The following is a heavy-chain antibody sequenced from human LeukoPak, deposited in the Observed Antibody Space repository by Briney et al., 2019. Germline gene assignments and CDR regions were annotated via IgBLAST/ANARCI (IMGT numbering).Heavy chain of an antibody. J-gene: IGHJ4*02. CDR3: AKAEGYDILTGLDY. CDR1: GFTFSTYD. D-gene: IGHD3-9*01. CDR2: IGASGGST. Sequence: GGSLRLSCAASGFTFSTYDMSWVRQAPGKGLEWVSGIGASGGSTYYADSVKGRFTISRDNSKNTLYLQMNSLRTEDTAVYYCAKAEGYDILTGLDYWGQGTLVTVSS. V-gene: IGHV3-23*01.